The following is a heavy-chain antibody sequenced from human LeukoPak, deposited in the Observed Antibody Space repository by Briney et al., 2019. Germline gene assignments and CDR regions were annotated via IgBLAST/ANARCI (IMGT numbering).Heavy chain of an antibody. CDR1: GFTVRSNY. V-gene: IGHV3-53*01. D-gene: IGHD3-22*01. J-gene: IGHJ4*02. Sequence: GGSLRLSCAASGFTVRSNYMSWVRQAPGKGLEWVSIIYGGGSVFYADSVKGRFTISRDNSKNTLYLQMNSLRAEDAAVYYCARSQFTYYYDSSGPSTTSNGYYFDYWGQGTLVTVSS. CDR3: ARSQFTYYYDSSGPSTTSNGYYFDY. CDR2: IYGGGSV.